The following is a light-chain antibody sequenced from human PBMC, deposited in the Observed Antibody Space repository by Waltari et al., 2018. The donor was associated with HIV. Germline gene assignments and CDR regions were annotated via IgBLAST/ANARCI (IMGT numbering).Light chain of an antibody. CDR2: DNN. Sequence: QSVLTQPPSVSAAPGQTVTISCSGSSSTIANNYVSWYQQLPGTAPKLLIYDNNKRPSGIPDRFSGSKSGTSATLGITGLQTGDEADYYCGTWDSSLSAEVFGTGTKVTVL. CDR1: SSTIANNY. CDR3: GTWDSSLSAEV. J-gene: IGLJ1*01. V-gene: IGLV1-51*01.